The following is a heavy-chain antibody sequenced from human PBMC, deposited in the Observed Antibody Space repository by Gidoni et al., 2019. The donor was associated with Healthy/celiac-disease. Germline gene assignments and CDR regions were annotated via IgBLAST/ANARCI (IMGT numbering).Heavy chain of an antibody. V-gene: IGHV3-21*01. CDR2: ISSSSSYI. Sequence: EVQLVESGGGLVKPGGSLRLSCAASGFTFSSYSMNWVRQAPGKGLEWVSSISSSSSYIYYADSVKGRFTISRDNAKNSLYLQMNSLRAEDTAVYYCASGCSGGSCYGDYYYYYMDVWGKGTTVTVSS. D-gene: IGHD2-15*01. CDR1: GFTFSSYS. J-gene: IGHJ6*03. CDR3: ASGCSGGSCYGDYYYYYMDV.